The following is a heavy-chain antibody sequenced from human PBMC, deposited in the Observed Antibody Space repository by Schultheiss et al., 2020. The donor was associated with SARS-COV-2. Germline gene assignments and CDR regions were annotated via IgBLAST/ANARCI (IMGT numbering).Heavy chain of an antibody. V-gene: IGHV4-59*01. D-gene: IGHD2-2*01. J-gene: IGHJ6*03. Sequence: SQTLSLTCTVSGGSISSYYWSWIRQPPGKGLEWIGYIYYSGSTNYNPSLKSRVTISVDTSKNQFSLKLSSVTAADTAVYYCARSSCSSTSCYDYYYYYMDVWGKGTTVTVSS. CDR2: IYYSGST. CDR3: ARSSCSSTSCYDYYYYYMDV. CDR1: GGSISSYY.